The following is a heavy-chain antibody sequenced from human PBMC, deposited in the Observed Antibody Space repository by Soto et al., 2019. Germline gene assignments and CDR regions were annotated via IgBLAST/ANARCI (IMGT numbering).Heavy chain of an antibody. Sequence: PSETLSLTCAVYGGSFSGYYWTWIRQPPGTGLEWIGEINHSGSTNYNPSLKSRVTISVDTSKNQFSLKLTSVTAADTAVYYCGTDKDTGFFDYWGQATLVT. CDR3: GTDKDTGFFDY. CDR2: INHSGST. D-gene: IGHD5-18*01. V-gene: IGHV4-34*01. CDR1: GGSFSGYY. J-gene: IGHJ4*02.